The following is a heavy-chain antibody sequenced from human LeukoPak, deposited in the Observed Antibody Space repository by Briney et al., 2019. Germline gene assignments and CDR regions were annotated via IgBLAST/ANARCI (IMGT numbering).Heavy chain of an antibody. J-gene: IGHJ4*02. D-gene: IGHD3-10*01. CDR3: ATSLWFGELLHFDY. V-gene: IGHV1-69*05. CDR2: IIPIFGTA. Sequence: SVKVSCKASGGTFSSYAISWVRQAPGQGLEWMGGIIPIFGTANYAQKFQGRVTMTRDTSISTAYMELSRLRSDDTAVYYCATSLWFGELLHFDYWGQGTLVTVSS. CDR1: GGTFSSYA.